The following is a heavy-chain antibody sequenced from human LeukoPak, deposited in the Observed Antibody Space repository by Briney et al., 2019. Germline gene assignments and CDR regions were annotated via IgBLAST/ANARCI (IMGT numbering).Heavy chain of an antibody. V-gene: IGHV3-30*18. CDR1: GFTFSSYG. CDR3: AKEIPLVSGDHRGYYFDY. D-gene: IGHD7-27*01. J-gene: IGHJ4*02. Sequence: QTGGSLRLSCAASGFTFSSYGMHWVRQAPGKGLEWVAVISYDGSNKYYADSVKGRFTISRDNSKNTLYLQMNSLRAEDTAVYYCAKEIPLVSGDHRGYYFDYWGQGTLVTVSS. CDR2: ISYDGSNK.